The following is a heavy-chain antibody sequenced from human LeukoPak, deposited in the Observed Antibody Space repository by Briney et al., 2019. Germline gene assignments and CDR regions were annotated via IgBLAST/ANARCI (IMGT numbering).Heavy chain of an antibody. J-gene: IGHJ5*02. CDR3: ARAARWFDP. Sequence: PSEALSLTCTVSGGSISSYYWSWIRQPPGKGLEWIGYIHYSGSTNYNPSLKSRVTISVDTSKNQFSLKLSSVTAADTAVYYCARAARWFDPWGQGTLVTVSS. CDR1: GGSISSYY. V-gene: IGHV4-59*01. CDR2: IHYSGST. D-gene: IGHD2-15*01.